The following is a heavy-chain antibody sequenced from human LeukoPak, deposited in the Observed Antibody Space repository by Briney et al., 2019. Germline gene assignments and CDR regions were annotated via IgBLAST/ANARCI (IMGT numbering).Heavy chain of an antibody. V-gene: IGHV1-18*01. CDR1: GYTFTSYG. J-gene: IGHJ5*02. CDR2: ISPYNGNT. Sequence: GASVKVSCKASGYTFTSYGISWVRQAPGQGLEWMGWISPYNGNTDYAQKLQGRVTMATDTSTSTAYMELRSLRSDDTAVYYCARKVSGSYSGWFDPWGQGTLVTVSS. D-gene: IGHD1-26*01. CDR3: ARKVSGSYSGWFDP.